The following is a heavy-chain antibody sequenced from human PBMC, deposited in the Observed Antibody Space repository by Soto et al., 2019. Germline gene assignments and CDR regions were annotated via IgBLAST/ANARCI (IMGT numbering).Heavy chain of an antibody. J-gene: IGHJ6*02. CDR3: ARGGRSLHGNYHFGMDV. CDR1: GYIFFGSY. V-gene: IGHV1-2*02. Sequence: QVQLVQSGAEVKKPGASVKVSCKASGYIFFGSYIHWVRQAPGQGLEWMGWINPNNGGTGSAQKCQGRITMTGDTSISTAYMELSRLRSDDTGVYYCARGGRSLHGNYHFGMDVWGQGTTVTVSS. CDR2: INPNNGGT.